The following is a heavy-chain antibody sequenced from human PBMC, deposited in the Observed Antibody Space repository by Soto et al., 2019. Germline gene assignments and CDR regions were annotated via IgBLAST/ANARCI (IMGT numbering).Heavy chain of an antibody. CDR2: IGTAGDT. CDR1: GFTFSSYD. J-gene: IGHJ6*02. D-gene: IGHD2-2*01. CDR3: ARVPANYGMDV. V-gene: IGHV3-13*01. Sequence: GGSLRLSCAASGFTFSSYDMHWVRQATGKGLEWVSAIGTAGDTYYPGSVKGRFAISRENAKNSLYLQMNSLRAGDTAVYYCARVPANYGMDVWGQGTTVTVSS.